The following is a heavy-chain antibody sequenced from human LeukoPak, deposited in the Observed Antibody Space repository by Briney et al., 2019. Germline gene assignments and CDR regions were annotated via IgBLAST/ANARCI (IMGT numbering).Heavy chain of an antibody. CDR1: GFTFSSYW. J-gene: IGHJ4*02. CDR3: ARVQTMVRRDSFDY. V-gene: IGHV3-7*01. CDR2: IKQDGSEK. D-gene: IGHD3-10*01. Sequence: GGSLRLSCAASGFTFSSYWMSWVRQAPGKGLEWVANIKQDGSEKYYVDSVKGRFTISRDNAKNSLYLQMNSLRAEDTAVYYCARVQTMVRRDSFDYWGQGTLVTVSS.